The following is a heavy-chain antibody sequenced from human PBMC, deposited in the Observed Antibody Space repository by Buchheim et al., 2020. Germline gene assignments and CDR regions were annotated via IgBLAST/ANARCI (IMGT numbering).Heavy chain of an antibody. D-gene: IGHD3-16*01. Sequence: QVQLQESGPGLVKPSQTLSLSCTVSGGSINSGGYYWSWIRQHPGKGLEWIGYIYYSGSTYYNPSLKSRLSISVDTSKNQFSLKLSSVTAADTAVYYCARDMGGGFSYIDVWGKGTT. CDR1: GGSINSGGYY. J-gene: IGHJ6*03. CDR3: ARDMGGGFSYIDV. V-gene: IGHV4-31*03. CDR2: IYYSGST.